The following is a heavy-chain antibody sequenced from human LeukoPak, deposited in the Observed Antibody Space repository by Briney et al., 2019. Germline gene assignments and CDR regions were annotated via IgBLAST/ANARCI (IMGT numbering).Heavy chain of an antibody. CDR3: AKDGENSYGYEFDY. CDR1: GFTFSSYA. CDR2: ISGSGGST. V-gene: IGHV3-23*01. Sequence: GGSLRLSCAAAGFTFSSYAMSWVRQAPGKGLEWVLAISGSGGSTYYADSVKGRFTISRDNSKNTLYLQMNSLRAEDTAVYYCAKDGENSYGYEFDYWGQGTLVTVSS. D-gene: IGHD5-18*01. J-gene: IGHJ4*02.